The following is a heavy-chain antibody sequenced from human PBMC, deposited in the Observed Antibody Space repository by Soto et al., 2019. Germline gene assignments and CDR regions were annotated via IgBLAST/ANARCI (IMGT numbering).Heavy chain of an antibody. CDR3: TRDYGDYFQYYYYGMDV. CDR1: GFTFGDYA. D-gene: IGHD4-17*01. J-gene: IGHJ6*02. V-gene: IGHV3-49*03. CDR2: IRSKAYGGTT. Sequence: GGSLRLSCTASGFTFGDYAMSWFRQAPGKGLEWVGFIRSKAYGGTTEYAASVKGRFTISRDDSKSIAYLQMNSLKTEDTAVYYCTRDYGDYFQYYYYGMDVWGQGTTVTVSS.